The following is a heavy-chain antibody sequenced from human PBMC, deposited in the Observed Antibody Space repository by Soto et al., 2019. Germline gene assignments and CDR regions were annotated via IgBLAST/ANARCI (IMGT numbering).Heavy chain of an antibody. CDR1: GGSISSYY. D-gene: IGHD1-26*01. Sequence: SETLSLTCTVSGGSISSYYWSWIRQPPGKGLEWIGYIYYSGSTNYNPSLKSRVTISVDTSKNQFSLKLSSVTAADTAVYYCAREEVLAGPYYYRYVIYVWGQRSTVTVS. V-gene: IGHV4-59*01. J-gene: IGHJ6*02. CDR3: AREEVLAGPYYYRYVIYV. CDR2: IYYSGST.